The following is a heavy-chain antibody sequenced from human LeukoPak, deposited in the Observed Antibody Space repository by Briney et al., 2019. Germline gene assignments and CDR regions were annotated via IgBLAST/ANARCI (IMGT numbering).Heavy chain of an antibody. CDR1: GFTFSSYA. J-gene: IGHJ4*02. D-gene: IGHD2-21*02. V-gene: IGHV3-30-3*01. CDR2: ISYDGSNK. CDR3: ARAYCGGDCYPVDY. Sequence: GRSLRLSCAASGFTFSSYAMHWVRLAPGKGLEWVAVISYDGSNKYYADSVKGRFTISRDNSKNTLYLQMNSLRAEDTAVYYCARAYCGGDCYPVDYWGQGTLVTVSS.